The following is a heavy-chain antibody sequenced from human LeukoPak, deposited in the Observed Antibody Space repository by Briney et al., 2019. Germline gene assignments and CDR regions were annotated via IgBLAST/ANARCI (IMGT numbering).Heavy chain of an antibody. J-gene: IGHJ4*02. D-gene: IGHD5-18*01. V-gene: IGHV3-21*01. Sequence: PGGSLRLSCAASGFTFSSYSMNWVRQAPGKGLEWVSSISSSSSYIYYADSVKGRFTISRDNAKNSLYLQMNSLRAEDTAVYHCARQLWLAADYWGQGTLVTVSS. CDR1: GFTFSSYS. CDR2: ISSSSSYI. CDR3: ARQLWLAADY.